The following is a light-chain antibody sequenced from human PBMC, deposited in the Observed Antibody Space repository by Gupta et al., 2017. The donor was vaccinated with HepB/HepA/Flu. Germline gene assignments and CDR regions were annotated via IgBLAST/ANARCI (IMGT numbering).Light chain of an antibody. CDR1: PNGCADSKKRNY. V-gene: IGKV4-1*01. CDR3: QQRNFSPRT. J-gene: IGKJ1*01. Sequence: EILMTQSPSSLAVSLGGRATINCRSSPNGCADSKKRNYLAWYQQKPGQPPRLLIYWASTREYGVPDSFSGGGSGADFTLTISNLQAEEVAVYYCQQRNFSPRTFGQGTKVEV. CDR2: WAS.